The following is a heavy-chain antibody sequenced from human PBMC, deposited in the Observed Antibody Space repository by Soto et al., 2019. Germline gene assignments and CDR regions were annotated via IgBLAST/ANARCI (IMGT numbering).Heavy chain of an antibody. D-gene: IGHD3-22*01. CDR2: IYNSGAT. CDR3: ARDADGGGYYYNY. J-gene: IGHJ4*02. Sequence: SETLSLTCAVYGGSFSGYYWSWIRQHPGKGLEWIGYIYNSGATYYNPSLKSRVTISVDTSKNQFSLKLSSVTAADTAVYYCARDADGGGYYYNYWGQGTMVTVSS. CDR1: GGSFSGYY. V-gene: IGHV4-31*11.